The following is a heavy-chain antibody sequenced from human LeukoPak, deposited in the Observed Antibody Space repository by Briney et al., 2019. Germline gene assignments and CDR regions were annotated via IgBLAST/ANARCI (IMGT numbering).Heavy chain of an antibody. CDR1: GGSISSAGYY. D-gene: IGHD6-13*01. J-gene: IGHJ5*02. CDR2: IYYSGTT. CDR3: ARATGGAAAADFDP. Sequence: SRTLSLTCTVSGGSISSAGYYWSWIRQRPGKGLEWMGFIYYSGTTYYNPSLKSRVFISLNTSQNQVSLQLSSVTAADTAVHYCARATGGAAAADFDPWGQGTLVTVSS. V-gene: IGHV4-31*03.